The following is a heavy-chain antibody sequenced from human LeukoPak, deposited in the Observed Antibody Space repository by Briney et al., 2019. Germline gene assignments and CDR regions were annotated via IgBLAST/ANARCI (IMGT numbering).Heavy chain of an antibody. J-gene: IGHJ6*02. CDR2: IRSKAYGGTT. V-gene: IGHV3-49*03. D-gene: IGHD5-18*01. CDR1: GFTFGDYA. Sequence: GGSLTLSCTASGFTFGDYAVSWFRQAPGKGLEWVGFIRSKAYGGTTEYAASVKGRFTISRDDSKIIAYLQMNSLKTEETAVYYCNSDHGIQLWSWGYYYYGMDVWGQGTTVTVSS. CDR3: NSDHGIQLWSWGYYYYGMDV.